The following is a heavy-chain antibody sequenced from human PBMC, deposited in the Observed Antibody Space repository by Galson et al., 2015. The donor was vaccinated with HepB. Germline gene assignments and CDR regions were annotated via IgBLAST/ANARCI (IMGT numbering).Heavy chain of an antibody. V-gene: IGHV3-15*07. CDR2: IKSKTDGGTT. CDR1: GFTFSNAW. CDR3: TTDFIYGDYSNPNDY. J-gene: IGHJ4*02. D-gene: IGHD4-17*01. Sequence: SLRLSCAASGFTFSNAWMNWVRQAPGKGLEWVGRIKSKTDGGTTDYAAPVKGRFTISRDDSKNTLYLQMNSLKTEDTAVYYCTTDFIYGDYSNPNDYWGQGTLVTVSS.